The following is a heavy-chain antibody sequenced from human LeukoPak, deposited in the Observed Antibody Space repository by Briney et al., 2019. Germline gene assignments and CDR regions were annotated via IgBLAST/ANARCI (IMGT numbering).Heavy chain of an antibody. CDR3: ARDPYSGNYGNYYYYSMDV. CDR2: ITSSGTYN. Sequence: GGSLRLSCAGSGFTFSGHWMTWVRQAPGKAMEWVSSITSSGTYNFYADSVRGRFTISRDNAKNSLYLQMDSLGPEDTAVYYCARDPYSGNYGNYYYYSMDVWGKGTTVTISS. V-gene: IGHV3-21*01. D-gene: IGHD1-26*01. J-gene: IGHJ6*03. CDR1: GFTFSGHW.